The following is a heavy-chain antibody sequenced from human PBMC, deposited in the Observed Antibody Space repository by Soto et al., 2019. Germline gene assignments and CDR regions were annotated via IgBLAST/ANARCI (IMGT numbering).Heavy chain of an antibody. V-gene: IGHV4-31*03. D-gene: IGHD3-22*01. CDR3: ARVNYYDSSGDYIGFDY. CDR2: IYYSGDA. CDR1: GGSISSGGHY. J-gene: IGHJ4*02. Sequence: QVQLQESGPGLVKPSQTVSLTCTVSGGSISSGGHYWSWIRQHPGKGLEWIGYIYYSGDANYNPSLMSRVALSADTTQNHFSLTRTSLTAADTAVYYCARVNYYDSSGDYIGFDYWGQGILVTVSS.